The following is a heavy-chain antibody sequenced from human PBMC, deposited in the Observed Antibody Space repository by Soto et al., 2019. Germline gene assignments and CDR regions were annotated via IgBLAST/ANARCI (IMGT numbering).Heavy chain of an antibody. CDR1: GYTFTGYY. Sequence: GASLKVSCTASGYTFTGYYMHWVRQAPGQGLEWMGWINPNSGGTNYAQKFQGWVTMTRDTSISTAYMELSRLRSDDTAVYYGARSTAYSESAFDIWGQGTMVTVSS. D-gene: IGHD1-26*01. CDR3: ARSTAYSESAFDI. V-gene: IGHV1-2*04. CDR2: INPNSGGT. J-gene: IGHJ3*02.